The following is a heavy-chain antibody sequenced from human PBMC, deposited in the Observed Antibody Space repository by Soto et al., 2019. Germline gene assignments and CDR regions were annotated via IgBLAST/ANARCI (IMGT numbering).Heavy chain of an antibody. J-gene: IGHJ6*02. D-gene: IGHD1-26*01. CDR2: IIPIFGTA. V-gene: IGHV1-69*01. Sequence: QVQLGQSGAEVKRPGSSVKVSCKASGGTFTSYAISWVRQAPGQGLEWMGGIIPIFGTANYAQKFQGRVTITADESTSTAYMELSSLRSEDTAVYYCASDGTAYGMDVWGQGTTVTVSS. CDR1: GGTFTSYA. CDR3: ASDGTAYGMDV.